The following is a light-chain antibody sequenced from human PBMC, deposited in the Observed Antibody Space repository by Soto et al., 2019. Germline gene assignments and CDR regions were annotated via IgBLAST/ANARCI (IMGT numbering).Light chain of an antibody. V-gene: IGKV3-20*01. CDR1: QSVSSSY. CDR3: QQYGRSRWT. CDR2: GAS. J-gene: IGKJ1*01. Sequence: EIVLTQSPGTPSLSPGERATLSCRASQSVSSSYLAWYQQNLGQAPRLLIYGASSRAPGIPDRFGGSGSGTDFTLTISRLEPEDFAVYYCQQYGRSRWTFGQGTQV.